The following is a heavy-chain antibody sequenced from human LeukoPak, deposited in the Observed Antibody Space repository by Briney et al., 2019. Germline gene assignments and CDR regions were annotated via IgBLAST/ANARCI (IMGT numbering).Heavy chain of an antibody. CDR2: IIPIFGTA. CDR1: GGAFSSYA. V-gene: IGHV1-69*06. Sequence: SVKVSCKASGGAFSSYAISWVRQAPGQGLEWMGGIIPIFGTANYAQKFQGRVTITADKSTSTAYMELSRLRSDDTAVYYCARAHPIAAADYWGQGTLVTVSS. D-gene: IGHD6-25*01. J-gene: IGHJ4*02. CDR3: ARAHPIAAADY.